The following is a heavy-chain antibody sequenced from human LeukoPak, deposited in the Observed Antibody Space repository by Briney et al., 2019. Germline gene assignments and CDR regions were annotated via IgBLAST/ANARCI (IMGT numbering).Heavy chain of an antibody. V-gene: IGHV4-31*03. CDR1: GGSISSGGYY. CDR3: ARDFRFPWYFDL. J-gene: IGHJ2*01. CDR2: IYYSGST. Sequence: SQTLSLTCTVSGGSISSGGYYWSWLRQHPGKGLEWIGYIYYSGSTYYNPSLKSRVTISVDTSKNQFSLKLSSVTAADTAVYYCARDFRFPWYFDLWGRGTLVTVSS. D-gene: IGHD3-3*01.